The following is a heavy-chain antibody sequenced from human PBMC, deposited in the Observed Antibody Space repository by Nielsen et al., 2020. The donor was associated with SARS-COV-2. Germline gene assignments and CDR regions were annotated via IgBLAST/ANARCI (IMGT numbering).Heavy chain of an antibody. J-gene: IGHJ4*02. CDR2: ISGSSSSI. CDR3: ARDANDYGDF. V-gene: IGHV3-11*05. Sequence: GESLKISCAASGFTFSDYYMSWVRQAPGKGLEWVSFISGSSSSIDYADSVRGRFTISRDNAKNSLYLQMNSLRAEDTAVYYCARDANDYGDFWGQGTLVTVSS. CDR1: GFTFSDYY.